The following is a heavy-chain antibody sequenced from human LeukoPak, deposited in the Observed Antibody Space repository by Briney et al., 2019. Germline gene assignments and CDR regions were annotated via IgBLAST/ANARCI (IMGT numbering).Heavy chain of an antibody. CDR2: ISGGAGRT. D-gene: IGHD3-22*01. J-gene: IGHJ4*02. V-gene: IGHV3-23*01. Sequence: GGTLRLSCAASGFAFSSYDMSWVRQAPGKGLEWVSVISGGAGRTYYADPVKGRLTISRDNSKNTLHLQMNSLRADDTAVYYCATYTSYYYDSSGSFDYWGQGTLVTVSS. CDR1: GFAFSSYD. CDR3: ATYTSYYYDSSGSFDY.